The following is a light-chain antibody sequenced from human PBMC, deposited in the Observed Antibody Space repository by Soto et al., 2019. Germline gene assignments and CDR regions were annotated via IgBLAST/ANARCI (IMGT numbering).Light chain of an antibody. CDR1: QSISSR. V-gene: IGKV1-5*03. CDR3: QPYDSYSWT. CDR2: KAS. Sequence: DIQMTQSPSTLSASVGDRVTITCRASQSISSRLAWYQQKPGKVPKLLTYKASSLESGVPSRFSGSGSVTEFKLTISSLQPDDFATYYCQPYDSYSWTCGQGTKVEIK. J-gene: IGKJ1*01.